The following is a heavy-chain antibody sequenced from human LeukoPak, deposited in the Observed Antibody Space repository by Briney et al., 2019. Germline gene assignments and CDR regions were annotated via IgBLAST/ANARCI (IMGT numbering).Heavy chain of an antibody. V-gene: IGHV1-46*01. CDR1: GYTFTSNY. CDR2: IYPRDGST. CDR3: AGDQEGFDY. J-gene: IGHJ4*02. Sequence: ASVKVSCKASGYTFTSNYIHWVRQAPGQGLEWMGMIYPRDGSTSYAQKFQGRVTVIRDTSTSTVHMELSGLRSEDTAVYYCAGDQEGFDYWGQGTLVTVSS.